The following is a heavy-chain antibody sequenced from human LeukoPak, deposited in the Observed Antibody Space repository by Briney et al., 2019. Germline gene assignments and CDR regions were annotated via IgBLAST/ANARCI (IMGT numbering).Heavy chain of an antibody. D-gene: IGHD3-9*01. J-gene: IGHJ6*03. CDR2: IYYSGST. CDR1: GGSISSYY. Sequence: SSETLSLTCTVSGGSISSYYWSWIRQPPGKGLEWIGYIYYSGSTNYNPSLKSRVTISVATSKNQFSLKLSSVTAADTAVYYCARLELYYGSFYYMDVWGKGTTVTISS. V-gene: IGHV4-59*01. CDR3: ARLELYYGSFYYMDV.